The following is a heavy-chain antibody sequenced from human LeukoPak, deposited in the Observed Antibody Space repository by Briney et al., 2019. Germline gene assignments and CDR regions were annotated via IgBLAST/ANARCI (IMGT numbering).Heavy chain of an antibody. Sequence: PSETLSLTCTVSGASISNYYWSWIRQPPGKGLEWIGEIKPSGRTNYNPSFESRVTISVDTSKNHFSLKLSSVTAADTAVYYCARRDYLDHFYYIDVWDKGNTVTVSS. CDR3: ARRDYLDHFYYIDV. V-gene: IGHV4-34*01. CDR2: IKPSGRT. J-gene: IGHJ6*03. D-gene: IGHD3-10*01. CDR1: GASISNYY.